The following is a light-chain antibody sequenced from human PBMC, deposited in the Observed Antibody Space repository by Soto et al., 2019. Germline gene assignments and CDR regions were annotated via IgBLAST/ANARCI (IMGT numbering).Light chain of an antibody. V-gene: IGLV2-14*01. CDR2: NVY. CDR1: SSDVGGFNY. Sequence: LAQPASVSGSPGQSITISCTGTSSDVGGFNYVSWYQQHPGKAPKLLIFNVYIRPSGHSNRFSGSKSCNTASLPISGLQAEDEAHYYCSSYTTSSAYVFGAGTKVTVL. CDR3: SSYTTSSAYV. J-gene: IGLJ1*01.